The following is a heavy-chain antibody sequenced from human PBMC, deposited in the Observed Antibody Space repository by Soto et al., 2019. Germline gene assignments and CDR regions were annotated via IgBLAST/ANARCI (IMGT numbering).Heavy chain of an antibody. J-gene: IGHJ5*02. D-gene: IGHD3-10*01. CDR2: IFTRDSET. Sequence: GESLKISCKGPGHLFNNHWIGWVRQTPGKGLEWMGLIFTRDSETKTSPSFQGHVSFSVDNSINTVYLQWTSLKTTDTGIYFCARGYFDSGHGYDLWGQGALVTVSS. CDR1: GHLFNNHW. V-gene: IGHV5-51*01. CDR3: ARGYFDSGHGYDL.